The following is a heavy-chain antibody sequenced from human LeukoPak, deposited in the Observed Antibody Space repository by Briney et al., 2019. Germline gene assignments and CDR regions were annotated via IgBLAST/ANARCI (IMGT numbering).Heavy chain of an antibody. Sequence: ASVKVSCKASGYTFTGYYMHWVRQAPGQGLEWVGWINPNSGGTNYAQKSQGRVTMTRDTSISTAYMELSRLRSDDTAVYYCAREEVDTAMASMYYYYCMDVWGQGTTVTVSS. V-gene: IGHV1-2*02. CDR1: GYTFTGYY. CDR3: AREEVDTAMASMYYYYCMDV. J-gene: IGHJ6*02. CDR2: INPNSGGT. D-gene: IGHD5-18*01.